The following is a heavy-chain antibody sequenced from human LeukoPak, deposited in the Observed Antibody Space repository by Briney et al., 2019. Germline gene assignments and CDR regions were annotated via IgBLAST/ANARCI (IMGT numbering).Heavy chain of an antibody. CDR2: IKQDGSEK. J-gene: IGHJ6*02. D-gene: IGHD6-19*01. V-gene: IGHV3-7*01. CDR3: MTLAGAGYYYDGLDV. Sequence: GGSLRLSCVASRFIFSDYWMSWVRQAPGKGLEWVANIKQDGSEKYYGDSVKGRFTISRDNAKNSLYLQMKSLRAEDTAVYYCMTLAGAGYYYDGLDVWGQGTTVTVFS. CDR1: RFIFSDYW.